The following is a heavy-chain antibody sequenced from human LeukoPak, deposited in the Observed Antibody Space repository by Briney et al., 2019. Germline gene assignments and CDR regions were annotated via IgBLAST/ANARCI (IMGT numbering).Heavy chain of an antibody. V-gene: IGHV3-53*01. Sequence: GGSLRLSCAASGFIVSSTYMIWVRQPPGKGLEWVSLIYSGGTADYPDSVKGRFTISRDNSENTVYLQMNSLRAEDTAVYYCAREPSGIWGQGTMVSVSS. CDR1: GFIVSSTY. J-gene: IGHJ3*02. CDR3: AREPSGI. CDR2: IYSGGTA. D-gene: IGHD3-10*01.